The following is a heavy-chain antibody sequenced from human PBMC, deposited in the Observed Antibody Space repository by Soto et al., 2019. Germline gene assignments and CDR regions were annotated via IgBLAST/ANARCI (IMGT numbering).Heavy chain of an antibody. V-gene: IGHV3-23*01. CDR1: GFTFSSYA. J-gene: IGHJ4*02. D-gene: IGHD2-2*01. CDR3: AKDPPDIVLVPAAARFDY. Sequence: GGSLRLSCAASGFTFSSYAMSWVRQAPGKGLEWVSAISGSGGSTYYADSVKGRFTISRDNSKNTLYLQMNSLRAEDTALYYCAKDPPDIVLVPAAARFDYWGQGTLVTVSS. CDR2: ISGSGGST.